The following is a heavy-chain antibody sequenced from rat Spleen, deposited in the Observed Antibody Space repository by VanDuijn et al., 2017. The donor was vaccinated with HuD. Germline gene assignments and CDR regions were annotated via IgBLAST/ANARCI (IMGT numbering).Heavy chain of an antibody. Sequence: EVQLVESGGGLVQPGRSMKLSCAVSGFTFSNYDMAWVRQAPTKGLEWVATISYDGSTTYYRDSVKGRFTISRDNAKSTLYLQMDSLRSEDTATYYCARHEDYSGLDYWGQGVMVTVSS. J-gene: IGHJ2*01. CDR2: ISYDGSTT. D-gene: IGHD1-1*01. CDR3: ARHEDYSGLDY. CDR1: GFTFSNYD. V-gene: IGHV5-29*01.